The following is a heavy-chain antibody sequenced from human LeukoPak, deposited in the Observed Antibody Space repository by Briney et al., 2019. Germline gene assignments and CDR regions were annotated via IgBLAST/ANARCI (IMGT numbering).Heavy chain of an antibody. J-gene: IGHJ4*02. CDR2: ISYDGSNK. CDR1: GFTFSSYG. V-gene: IGHV3-30*18. Sequence: GRSLRLSCAASGFTFSSYGMHWVRQAPGKGLEWVAVISYDGSNKYYADSVRGRFTISRDNSKNTLYLQMNSLRAEDTAVYYCAKGSSSWYGGSYFDYWGQGTLVTVSS. CDR3: AKGSSSWYGGSYFDY. D-gene: IGHD6-13*01.